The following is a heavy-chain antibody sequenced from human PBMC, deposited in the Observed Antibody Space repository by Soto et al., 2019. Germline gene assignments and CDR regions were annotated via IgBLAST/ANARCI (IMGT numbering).Heavy chain of an antibody. Sequence: SETLSLTCAVYGGSFSGYNWSWIRHPPGKGLEWIGEINHSGSTNYNPSLKSRVTISVDTSKNQFSLKLSSVTAADTAVYYCARMALTMVRGVIIYYYYYGMDVCGQGTTVT. D-gene: IGHD3-10*01. CDR2: INHSGST. CDR3: ARMALTMVRGVIIYYYYYGMDV. CDR1: GGSFSGYN. V-gene: IGHV4-34*01. J-gene: IGHJ6*02.